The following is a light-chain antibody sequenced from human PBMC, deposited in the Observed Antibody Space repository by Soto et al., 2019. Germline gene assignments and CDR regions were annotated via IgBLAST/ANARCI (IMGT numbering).Light chain of an antibody. V-gene: IGLV2-11*01. CDR2: AVS. J-gene: IGLJ3*02. Sequence: QSVLTQPRSVSGSPGQSVTISCTGTSSDVGGYNYVSWYQQHSGRAPKLMISAVSARPSGVPDRFSGSRSGNTASLTISGLQAEDEADYYCCSYAGTYTWVFGGGTKVTVL. CDR3: CSYAGTYTWV. CDR1: SSDVGGYNY.